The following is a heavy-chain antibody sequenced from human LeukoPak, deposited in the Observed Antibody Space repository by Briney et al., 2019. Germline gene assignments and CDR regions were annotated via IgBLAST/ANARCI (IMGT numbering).Heavy chain of an antibody. CDR1: GYTFTSYG. CDR3: ARGPTPAASVKWFDP. CDR2: ISAYNGNT. V-gene: IGHV1-18*01. J-gene: IGHJ5*02. D-gene: IGHD2-2*01. Sequence: ASVKVSCKASGYTFTSYGISWVRQAPGQGLDWMGWISAYNGNTNYAQKLRGRVTMTTDTSTSTAYMELRSLRSDDTAVYYCARGPTPAASVKWFDPWGQGTLVTVSS.